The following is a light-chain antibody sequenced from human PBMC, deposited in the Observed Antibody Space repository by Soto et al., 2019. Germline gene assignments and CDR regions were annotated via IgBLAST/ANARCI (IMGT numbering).Light chain of an antibody. Sequence: DLQMTQSPSSVSASVGDRVTITCRASQGISGWLAWYQQKPGKAPNLLIYAASNLQTGVPSRFSGSGSGAEFTLTITSLQPEDFATYYCQQGNSFPLTFGPGTKVDFK. J-gene: IGKJ3*01. CDR3: QQGNSFPLT. V-gene: IGKV1-12*01. CDR1: QGISGW. CDR2: AAS.